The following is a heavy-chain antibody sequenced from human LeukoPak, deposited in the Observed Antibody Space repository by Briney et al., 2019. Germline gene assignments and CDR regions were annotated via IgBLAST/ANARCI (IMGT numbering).Heavy chain of an antibody. CDR1: GYTFTSYA. CDR2: INAGNGNT. Sequence: ASVKVSCKASGYTFTSYAMHWVRQAPGQRLEWMGWINAGNGNTKYSQKFQGRVTITRDTSASTAYMELSSLRSEDTAVYYCARDPRRIVGAYYYGMDVWGQGTTVTVSS. D-gene: IGHD1-26*01. V-gene: IGHV1-3*01. J-gene: IGHJ6*02. CDR3: ARDPRRIVGAYYYGMDV.